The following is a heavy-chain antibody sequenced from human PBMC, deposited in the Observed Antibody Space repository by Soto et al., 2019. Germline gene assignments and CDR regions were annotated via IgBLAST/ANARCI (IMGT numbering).Heavy chain of an antibody. CDR2: IYHSGST. CDR3: ARVKVSPYYYYYGMDV. CDR1: GGSISSSNW. J-gene: IGHJ6*02. Sequence: QVQLQESGPGLVKPSGTLSLTCAVSGGSISSSNWWSWVRQPPGKGLEWIGEIYHSGSTNYNPSLKRRVTISVDKSKNQFSLKLSSVTAADTAVYYCARVKVSPYYYYYGMDVWGQGTTVTVSS. V-gene: IGHV4-4*02.